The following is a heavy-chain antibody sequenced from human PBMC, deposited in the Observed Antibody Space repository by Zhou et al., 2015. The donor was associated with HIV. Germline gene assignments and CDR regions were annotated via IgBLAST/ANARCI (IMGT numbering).Heavy chain of an antibody. J-gene: IGHJ4*02. D-gene: IGHD3-22*01. CDR1: GFTFSHYG. V-gene: IGHV3-33*01. CDR3: ARDNDVSSYYSIFDY. Sequence: QVQLVESGGGVVQPGRSLRLSCAASGFTFSHYGIHWVRQAPGKGLEWVAVIWADGIKEYYADSVKGRFTISRDNPKNTVYLQMNSLRAEDTAVYYCARDNDVSSYYSIFDYWGQGTLVTVSS. CDR2: IWADGIKE.